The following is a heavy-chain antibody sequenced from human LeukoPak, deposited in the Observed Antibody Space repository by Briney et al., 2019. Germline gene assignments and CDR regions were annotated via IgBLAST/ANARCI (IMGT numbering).Heavy chain of an antibody. V-gene: IGHV3-30*02. CDR1: GFTFSDYG. CDR3: AKDQGNFYGSGLFDP. Sequence: GGSLRLSCAASGFTFSDYGMHWVRQAPGKGLEWVAFIRYDGTKKDYVDSVKGRFTFSRDNSKNMLYLQMNSLRAEDTAVYYCAKDQGNFYGSGLFDPWGQGTLVTVSP. D-gene: IGHD3-10*01. CDR2: IRYDGTKK. J-gene: IGHJ5*02.